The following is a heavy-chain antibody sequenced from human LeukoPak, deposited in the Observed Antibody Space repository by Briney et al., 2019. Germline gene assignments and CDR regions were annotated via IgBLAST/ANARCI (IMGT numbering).Heavy chain of an antibody. CDR1: GFTFSSYS. J-gene: IGHJ4*02. V-gene: IGHV3-21*01. D-gene: IGHD1-26*01. CDR2: ISSSSSYI. CDR3: TREGGNYPNYFDY. Sequence: PGGSLRLSCAASGFTFSSYSMNWVRQAPGKGLEWVSSISSSSSYIYYADSVKGRFTISRDNAKNSLYLQMNSLRREDTAVFYCTREGGNYPNYFDYWGLGTLVTVSS.